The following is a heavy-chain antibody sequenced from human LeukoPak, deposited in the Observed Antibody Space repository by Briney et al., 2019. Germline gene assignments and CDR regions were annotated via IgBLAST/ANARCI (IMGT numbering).Heavy chain of an antibody. V-gene: IGHV3-48*03. CDR1: GFTFSDYE. Sequence: GGSLRLSCAASGFTFSDYEMNWVRQAPGKGLEWLSHISISGTTIHYADSVKGRFTISRDNAKNSVYLQMNSPRAEDTAVYYCARWGVGDYWGQGTLVTVSS. CDR3: ARWGVGDY. J-gene: IGHJ4*02. D-gene: IGHD1-26*01. CDR2: ISISGTTI.